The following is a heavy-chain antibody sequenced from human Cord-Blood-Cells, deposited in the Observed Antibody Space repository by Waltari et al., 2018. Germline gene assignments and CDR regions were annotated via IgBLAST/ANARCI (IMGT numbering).Heavy chain of an antibody. Sequence: QVQLQESGPGLVQPSETLSLTCPVPGGSISSYYWRWFRQPAGKGLEWIGRIYTSGSTNYNPSLKSRVTMSVDTSKNQFSLKLSSVTAADTAVYYCARAYGSGSYFDYWGQGTLVTVSS. J-gene: IGHJ4*02. CDR2: IYTSGST. V-gene: IGHV4-4*07. CDR1: GGSISSYY. D-gene: IGHD3-10*01. CDR3: ARAYGSGSYFDY.